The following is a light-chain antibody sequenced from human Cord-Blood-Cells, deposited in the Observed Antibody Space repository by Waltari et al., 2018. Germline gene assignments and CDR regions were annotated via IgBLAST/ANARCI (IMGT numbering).Light chain of an antibody. CDR2: EDN. CDR1: SGRIASNS. J-gene: IGLJ2*01. V-gene: IGLV6-57*01. CDR3: QSYDSSNVV. Sequence: NFMLTQPHSVSESPGTTVTISCTRSSGRIASNSVQWYQQRPGSSPTTVIYEDNQRPSGVPDRFSGSIDSSSNSASLTISGLKTEDEADYYCQSYDSSNVVFGGGTKLTVL.